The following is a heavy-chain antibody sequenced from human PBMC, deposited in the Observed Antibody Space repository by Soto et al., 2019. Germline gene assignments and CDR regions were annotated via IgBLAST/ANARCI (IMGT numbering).Heavy chain of an antibody. CDR1: GFTFSSYA. V-gene: IGHV3-23*01. CDR3: AKDRWGITFGGVIVD. D-gene: IGHD3-16*02. CDR2: ISGSGGST. J-gene: IGHJ4*02. Sequence: EVQLLESGGGLVQPGGSLRLSCAASGFTFSSYAMSWVRQAPGKGLEWVSAISGSGGSTYYADSVKGRFTISRDNSINTLYKQMNSVRAEDTAVYYCAKDRWGITFGGVIVDWGQGTLVTVSS.